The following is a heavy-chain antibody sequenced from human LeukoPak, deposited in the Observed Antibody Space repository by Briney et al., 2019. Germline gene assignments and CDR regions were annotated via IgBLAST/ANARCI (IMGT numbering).Heavy chain of an antibody. CDR2: IGTAGDT. V-gene: IGHV3-13*01. Sequence: PGGSLRLSCAASGFTFSSYDMHWVRQATGKGLEWVSAIGTAGDTYYPGSVKGRFTISRENAKNSLYLQMNSLRAEDTAVYYCATFVGIVSGTYTVPGGLLVWGKGTTVTVSS. CDR1: GFTFSSYD. D-gene: IGHD2-2*03. CDR3: ATFVGIVSGTYTVPGGLLV. J-gene: IGHJ6*04.